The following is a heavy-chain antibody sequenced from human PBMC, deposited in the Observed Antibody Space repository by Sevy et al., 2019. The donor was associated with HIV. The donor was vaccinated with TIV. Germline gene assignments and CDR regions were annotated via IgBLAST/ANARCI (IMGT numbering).Heavy chain of an antibody. Sequence: GESLKISCAASGFTFSKYSMSWVRQPPGKGLEWVSTLSFGCGEINYADSVKGRFTISRDNSKSSVYLQMNNLRPEDMAVYYCAREGCTKPHDYWGQGTLVTVSS. CDR3: AREGCTKPHDY. CDR1: GFTFSKYS. V-gene: IGHV3-23*01. CDR2: LSFGCGEI. D-gene: IGHD2-8*01. J-gene: IGHJ4*02.